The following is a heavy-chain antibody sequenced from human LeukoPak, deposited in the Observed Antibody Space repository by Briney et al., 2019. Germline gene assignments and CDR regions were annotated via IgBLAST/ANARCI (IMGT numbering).Heavy chain of an antibody. Sequence: ASETLSLTCTVSGGSISSYYWSWIRQPPGKGLEWIGYIYYSGSTNYNPSLKSRVTISVDTSKNQFSLKLSSVTAADTAVYYCARSVPSLDYLFDSWGHGTLVTVSS. V-gene: IGHV4-59*08. CDR2: IYYSGST. CDR1: GGSISSYY. D-gene: IGHD4-11*01. J-gene: IGHJ5*01. CDR3: ARSVPSLDYLFDS.